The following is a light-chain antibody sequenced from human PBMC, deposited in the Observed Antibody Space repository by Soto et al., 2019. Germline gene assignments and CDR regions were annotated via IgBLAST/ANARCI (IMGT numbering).Light chain of an antibody. J-gene: IGKJ4*01. Sequence: DIPLTQSPSSLSASVGDRVTISCRASQTIYTYVNWYQLKPGKAPKLLIFASSTMQSGVPSRFSGSGSGADCSLTISSLQPEDFATYYCQQSYSNILSCGGGTRVEL. CDR3: QQSYSNILS. V-gene: IGKV1-39*01. CDR2: ASS. CDR1: QTIYTY.